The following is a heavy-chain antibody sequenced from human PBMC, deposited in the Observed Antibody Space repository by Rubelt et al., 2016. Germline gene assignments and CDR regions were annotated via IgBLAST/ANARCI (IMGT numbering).Heavy chain of an antibody. J-gene: IGHJ3*02. CDR2: ISYDGSNK. CDR1: GFTFGDYA. V-gene: IGHV3-30*04. D-gene: IGHD1-26*01. Sequence: VQLVESGGGLVKPGRSLRLSCTASGFTFGDYAMSWFRQAPGKGLEWVAVISYDGSNKYYADSVKGRFTISRDNSKNTLYLQMNSLRAEDTAVYYCARDPVGATFTDAFDIWGQGTMVTVSS. CDR3: ARDPVGATFTDAFDI.